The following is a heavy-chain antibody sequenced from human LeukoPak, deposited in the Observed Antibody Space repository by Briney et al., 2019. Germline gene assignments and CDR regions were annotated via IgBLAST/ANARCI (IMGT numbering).Heavy chain of an antibody. CDR1: GGSFSGYY. CDR2: INHSGST. J-gene: IGHJ4*02. CDR3: ARGRSGYRNYFDY. Sequence: PSETLSLTCAVYGGSFSGYYWSWIRQPPGKGLEWIGEINHSGSTNYNPSLKSRVTISVDTSKNQFSLKLSSVTAADTAVYYCARGRSGYRNYFDYWGQRTLVTVSS. V-gene: IGHV4-34*01. D-gene: IGHD3-16*02.